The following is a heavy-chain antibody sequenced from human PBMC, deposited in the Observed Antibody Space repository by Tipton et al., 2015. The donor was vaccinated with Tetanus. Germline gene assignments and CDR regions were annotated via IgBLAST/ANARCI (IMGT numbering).Heavy chain of an antibody. CDR2: ITKSSRFI. J-gene: IGHJ4*02. D-gene: IGHD5-18*01. CDR3: ARDDGYNSGYGH. CDR1: GFPFSSWG. Sequence: QLVQSGGGVVQPGRSLTLSCAASGFPFSSWGMHWVRQAPGKGLEWVSGITKSSRFIYYADSVKGRFTISRDNSNQSVYLEMNSLRADDTALYYCARDDGYNSGYGHWGQGTLVTVSS. V-gene: IGHV3-21*04.